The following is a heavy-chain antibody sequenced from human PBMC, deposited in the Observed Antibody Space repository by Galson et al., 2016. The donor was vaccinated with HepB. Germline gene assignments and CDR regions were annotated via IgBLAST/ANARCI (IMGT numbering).Heavy chain of an antibody. CDR3: AREPPRALGVVDH. V-gene: IGHV3-30-3*01. Sequence: SLRLSCAASGFTFNDYPMHWVRQAPGKGLEWLTVISYDGTTKYYADSVKGRFTISRDNSKNTLFLEMSSLRPNDTAVYYCAREPPRALGVVDHWGQGTLVIVSS. J-gene: IGHJ5*02. CDR2: ISYDGTTK. CDR1: GFTFNDYP. D-gene: IGHD2-8*01.